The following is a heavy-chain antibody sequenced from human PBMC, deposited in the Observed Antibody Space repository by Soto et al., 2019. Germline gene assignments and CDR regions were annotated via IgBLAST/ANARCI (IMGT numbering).Heavy chain of an antibody. V-gene: IGHV2-70*01. Sequence: SVATLVNPTQTLTLTWTFSGFSLSTSGMCVSWIRQPPGKALEWLALIDWDDDKYYSTSLKTRLTISKDTSKNQVVLTMTNMDPVDTATYYCARSPSAGRYYYYGMDVWGQGTTVTVSS. D-gene: IGHD6-13*01. J-gene: IGHJ6*02. CDR2: IDWDDDK. CDR3: ARSPSAGRYYYYGMDV. CDR1: GFSLSTSGMC.